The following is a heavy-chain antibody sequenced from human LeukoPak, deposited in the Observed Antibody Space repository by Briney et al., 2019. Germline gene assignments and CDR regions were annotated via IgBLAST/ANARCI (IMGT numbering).Heavy chain of an antibody. CDR1: GFTFSSYW. D-gene: IGHD3-22*01. V-gene: IGHV3-7*01. J-gene: IGHJ6*03. Sequence: PGGSLRLSCAASGFTFSSYWMSWVRQAPGQGLEWMGNIKQDESEKDYVDSVKGRFTISRDNAKSSLYLQMNSLRAEDTAVYYCATATSSYYYDSSGYYLVYYMDVWGKGTTVTVSS. CDR2: IKQDESEK. CDR3: ATATSSYYYDSSGYYLVYYMDV.